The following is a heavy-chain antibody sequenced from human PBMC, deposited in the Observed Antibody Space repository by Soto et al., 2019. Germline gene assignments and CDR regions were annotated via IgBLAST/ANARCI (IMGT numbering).Heavy chain of an antibody. D-gene: IGHD1-26*01. CDR1: GGSISSYY. Sequence: SETLSLTCTVSGGSISSYYWSWIRQPAGKGLEWIGRIYTSGSSNYNPSLKSRVTMSVDTSKNQFSLKLSSVTAADTAVYYCARDLVVGAPAGWFEPWGQGTMVTVSS. J-gene: IGHJ5*02. CDR3: ARDLVVGAPAGWFEP. V-gene: IGHV4-4*07. CDR2: IYTSGSS.